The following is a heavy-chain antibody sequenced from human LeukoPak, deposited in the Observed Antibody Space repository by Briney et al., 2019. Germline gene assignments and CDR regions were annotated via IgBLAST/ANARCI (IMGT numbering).Heavy chain of an antibody. CDR2: VRGKVNNYAT. CDR3: TRQPQGTGTVDY. V-gene: IGHV3-73*01. D-gene: IGHD3/OR15-3a*01. CDR1: GFTLSDSP. Sequence: GGSLKLSCAASGFTLSDSPIHWVRQAAGKGLEWVGRVRGKVNNYATGYAASVKGRFPISRDDSRNTAYLQMNSLKIEDTAVYYCTRQPQGTGTVDYWGQGALVTVSS. J-gene: IGHJ4*02.